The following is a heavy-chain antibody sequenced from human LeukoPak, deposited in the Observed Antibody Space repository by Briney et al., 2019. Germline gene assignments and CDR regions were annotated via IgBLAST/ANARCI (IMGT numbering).Heavy chain of an antibody. J-gene: IGHJ3*02. Sequence: ASVKVSCKASGYTFTGYYMHWVRQAPGQGLEWMGWINPNSGGTNYAQKFQGRVTMTRDTSISTAYMELSRLRSDDTAVYYCAREYSYGYRNDAFDIWGQGTMVTVSS. CDR1: GYTFTGYY. CDR2: INPNSGGT. CDR3: AREYSYGYRNDAFDI. D-gene: IGHD5-18*01. V-gene: IGHV1-2*02.